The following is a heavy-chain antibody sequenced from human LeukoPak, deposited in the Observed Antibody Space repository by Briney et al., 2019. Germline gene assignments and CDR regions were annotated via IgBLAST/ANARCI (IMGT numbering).Heavy chain of an antibody. J-gene: IGHJ4*02. CDR2: IIPIFGTA. CDR3: AFYYYDSREFDY. D-gene: IGHD3-22*01. Sequence: SVKVSCKASGGTFSSYAISWVRQAPGQGLEWMGGIIPIFGTANYAQKFQGRVTITADESTSTAYMELSSLRSEDTAVYYCAFYYYDSREFDYWGQGTLVTVSS. V-gene: IGHV1-69*13. CDR1: GGTFSSYA.